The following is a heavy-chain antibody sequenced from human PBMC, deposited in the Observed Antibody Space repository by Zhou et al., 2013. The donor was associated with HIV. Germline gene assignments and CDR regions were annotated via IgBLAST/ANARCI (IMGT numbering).Heavy chain of an antibody. J-gene: IGHJ6*03. CDR2: IIPIFGTA. V-gene: IGHV1-69*05. D-gene: IGHD5-18*01. CDR1: GGTFSSYA. CDR3: ARGRTDTGFYYYYYYMDV. Sequence: QVQLVQSGAEVKKPGSSVKVSCKASGGTFSSYAISWVRQAPGQGLEWMGGIIPIFGTANYAQKFQGRVTITTDESTSTAYMELSSLRSEDTAVYYCARGRTDTGFYYYYYYMDVWGKGTTVTVSS.